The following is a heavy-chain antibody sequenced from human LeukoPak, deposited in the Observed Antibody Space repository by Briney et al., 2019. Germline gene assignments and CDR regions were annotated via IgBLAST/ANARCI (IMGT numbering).Heavy chain of an antibody. V-gene: IGHV3-23*01. CDR1: RFTFSSYA. Sequence: GGSLRLSCAASRFTFSSYAMSWVRQAPGKGLEWVSAISGSGGSTYYADSVKGRFTISRDNSKNTLYLQMNSLRAEDTAVYYCAKDGSSGWYSYYFDYWGQGTLVTVSS. CDR3: AKDGSSGWYSYYFDY. J-gene: IGHJ4*02. CDR2: ISGSGGST. D-gene: IGHD6-19*01.